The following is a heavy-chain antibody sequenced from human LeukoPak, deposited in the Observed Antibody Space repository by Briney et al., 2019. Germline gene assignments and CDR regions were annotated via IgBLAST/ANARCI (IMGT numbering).Heavy chain of an antibody. CDR1: GGSFSGYY. Sequence: TSETLSLTCAVYGGSFSGYYWSWIRQPPGKGLEWIGEINHSGSTNYNPSLKSRVTISVDTSKNQFSLKLSSVTAADTAVYYCARGSLIGDILTGYIVYYFDYWGQGTLVTVSS. CDR2: INHSGST. D-gene: IGHD3-9*01. CDR3: ARGSLIGDILTGYIVYYFDY. V-gene: IGHV4-34*01. J-gene: IGHJ4*02.